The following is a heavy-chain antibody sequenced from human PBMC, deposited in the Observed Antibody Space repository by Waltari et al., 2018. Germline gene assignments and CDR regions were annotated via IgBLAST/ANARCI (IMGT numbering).Heavy chain of an antibody. D-gene: IGHD5-12*01. Sequence: QVQLVQSGAEVKKPGSSVKVSCKASGGTFSSYAISWVRQAPVQGLEWMGGIIPNVGTANYEQKCQGRVTITADETTSTAYMELSSLGSEDTAVYYCARGGGQNIVATIDPFDYWGQGTLVTVSS. CDR3: ARGGGQNIVATIDPFDY. V-gene: IGHV1-69*01. CDR1: GGTFSSYA. J-gene: IGHJ4*02. CDR2: IIPNVGTA.